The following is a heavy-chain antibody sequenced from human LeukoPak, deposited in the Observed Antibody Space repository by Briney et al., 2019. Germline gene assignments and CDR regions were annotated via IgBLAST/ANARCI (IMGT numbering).Heavy chain of an antibody. CDR3: ASSGSYYYYYYMDV. D-gene: IGHD1-26*01. V-gene: IGHV3-74*01. J-gene: IGHJ6*03. Sequence: AGGSLRLSCAASGFTFSSYWMHWVRQAPGKGLVWVSRINSDGSSTSYADSVKGRFTISRDNAKNTLYLQMNSLRAEDTAVYYCASSGSYYYYYYMDVWGKGTTVTISS. CDR2: INSDGSST. CDR1: GFTFSSYW.